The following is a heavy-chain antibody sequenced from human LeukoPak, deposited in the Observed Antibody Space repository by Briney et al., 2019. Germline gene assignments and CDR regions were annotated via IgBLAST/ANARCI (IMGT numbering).Heavy chain of an antibody. CDR3: ARDSSGSYGRGAFDI. D-gene: IGHD1-26*01. J-gene: IGHJ3*02. CDR1: GFTFSSYG. V-gene: IGHV3-30*03. CDR2: ISYDGSNK. Sequence: GGSLRLSCAASGFTFSSYGMHWVRQAPGKGLEWVAVISYDGSNKYYADSVKGRFTISRDNSKNTLYLQMNSLRAEDTAVYYCARDSSGSYGRGAFDIWGQGTMVTVSS.